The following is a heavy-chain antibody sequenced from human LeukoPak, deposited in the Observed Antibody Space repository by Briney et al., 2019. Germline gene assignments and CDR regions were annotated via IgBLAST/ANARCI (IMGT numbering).Heavy chain of an antibody. CDR2: IGGSSTYV. V-gene: IGHV3-21*01. CDR3: ARGYSSSWYSPDY. Sequence: GGSLRLSCAASGFTFSSYGMTWVRQAPGKGLEWVSSIGGSSTYVYYADSVKGRFTISRDNAKNSLYLQMNSLRAEDTAVYYCARGYSSSWYSPDYWGQGTPVTVSS. CDR1: GFTFSSYG. J-gene: IGHJ4*02. D-gene: IGHD6-13*01.